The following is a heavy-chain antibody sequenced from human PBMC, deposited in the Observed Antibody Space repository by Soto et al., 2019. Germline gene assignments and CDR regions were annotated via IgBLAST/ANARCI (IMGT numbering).Heavy chain of an antibody. Sequence: EVQLVASGGGLVQPGGSLRLACVASGSGFTFSDHYMDWVRQPPGKGLDWVGRITNKANGYTTWYAASVNGRFSISRDDSKNSLFLQMNDLKTEDTAVYYCTRGYSSVSIYAFDIWGQEAMVTVSA. CDR3: TRGYSSVSIYAFDI. V-gene: IGHV3-72*01. D-gene: IGHD6-19*01. CDR1: GSGFTFSDHY. J-gene: IGHJ3*02. CDR2: ITNKANGYTT.